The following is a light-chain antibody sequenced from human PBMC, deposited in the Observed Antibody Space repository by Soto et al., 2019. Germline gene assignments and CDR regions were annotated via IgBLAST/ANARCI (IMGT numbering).Light chain of an antibody. J-gene: IGKJ5*01. CDR2: AAY. CDR3: KQSYSTPRT. Sequence: DIQMTQSPSSLSASVGDRVTITCRASQSISSYLNWYQQKPGKAPKLLIYAAYSLQSGVQSRFSGSGSGTDFTLTIRSLQPEDFATYYCKQSYSTPRTVGQGTRLEIK. V-gene: IGKV1-39*01. CDR1: QSISSY.